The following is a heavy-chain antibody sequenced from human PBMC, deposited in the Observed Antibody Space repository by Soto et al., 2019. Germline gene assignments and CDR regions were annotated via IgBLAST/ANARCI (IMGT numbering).Heavy chain of an antibody. CDR3: ARDGHGMDX. CDR2: IFFTGSA. Sequence: PSETLSLTCTVSGGSVSTGSYDWSWIRQPPGKGLELIGKIFFTGSAHYNPSLMNRVTMSVDTSKDQFSLTLTSVTAADTAVYYCARDGHGMDXWGQGTSVTVS. V-gene: IGHV4-61*01. CDR1: GGSVSTGSYD. J-gene: IGHJ6*02.